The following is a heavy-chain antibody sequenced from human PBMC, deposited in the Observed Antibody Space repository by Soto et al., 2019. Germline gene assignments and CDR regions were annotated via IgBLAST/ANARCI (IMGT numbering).Heavy chain of an antibody. V-gene: IGHV3-30*18. CDR2: ISYDGSNK. D-gene: IGHD3-22*01. CDR1: GFTFSSYG. CDR3: AKDYYDSSDDAFDI. J-gene: IGHJ3*02. Sequence: QVQLVESGGGVVQPGRSLRLSCAASGFTFSSYGMHWVRQAPGKGLEWVAVISYDGSNKYYADSVKGRFTISRDNSKNTLYLQMNSLRAEDTAAYYCAKDYYDSSDDAFDIWGQGTMVTVSS.